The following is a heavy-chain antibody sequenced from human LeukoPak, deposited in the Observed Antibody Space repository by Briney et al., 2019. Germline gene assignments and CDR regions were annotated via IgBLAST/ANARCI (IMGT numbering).Heavy chain of an antibody. Sequence: TGGSLRLSCAASGFTFSSYAMSWVRQAPGKGLEWVSAISGSGGSTYYADSMKGRFTISRDNSKNTLYLQMNSLRAEDTAVYYCAKHPLTYYYDSSGYYLYYFDYWGQGTLVTVSS. CDR1: GFTFSSYA. D-gene: IGHD3-22*01. CDR2: ISGSGGST. V-gene: IGHV3-23*01. CDR3: AKHPLTYYYDSSGYYLYYFDY. J-gene: IGHJ4*02.